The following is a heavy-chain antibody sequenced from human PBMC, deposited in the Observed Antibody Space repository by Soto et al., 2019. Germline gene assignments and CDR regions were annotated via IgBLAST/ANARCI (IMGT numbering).Heavy chain of an antibody. CDR1: GGSISSYY. CDR3: ATAAYSSTWSIYGMDV. V-gene: IGHV4-59*01. J-gene: IGHJ6*02. Sequence: QVQLQESGPGLVKPSETLSLTCTVSGGSISSYYWSWIRQPPGKGLEWIGYIYYSGSTNYNPSLKPRVTISVATPKHHFSLKLSSLTAAATAVYSCATAAYSSTWSIYGMDVWGQGTTVTVSS. D-gene: IGHD6-13*01. CDR2: IYYSGST.